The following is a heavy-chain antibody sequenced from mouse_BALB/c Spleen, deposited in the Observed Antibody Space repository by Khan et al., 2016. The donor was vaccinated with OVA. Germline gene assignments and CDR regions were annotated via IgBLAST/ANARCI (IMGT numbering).Heavy chain of an antibody. J-gene: IGHJ2*01. CDR3: ARVPNYSGISYSDY. CDR1: GFTFSSYV. V-gene: IGHV5-6-5*01. D-gene: IGHD1-1*01. Sequence: EVELVESGGGLVKPGGSLKLSCAASGFTFSSYVMSWVRQTPETRLEWVASISSGGYTYSPDSVKGRFTISRDDARDFLYLQMSSLRSEDQAMYYFARVPNYSGISYSDYWGQGTTLTVSS. CDR2: ISSGGYT.